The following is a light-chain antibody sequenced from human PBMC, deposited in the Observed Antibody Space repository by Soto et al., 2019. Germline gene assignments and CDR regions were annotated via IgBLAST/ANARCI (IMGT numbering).Light chain of an antibody. CDR2: GAS. Sequence: DIVLTQSPGTLSLSPVHRATLSCRASQSIRGSNSAWHQQKPGPAPRLLIYGASSRATGIPDRFSSSGAENEFTLTISSLQSEDVAVYFCLQYNNWPWTFGHGTKVDI. V-gene: IGKV3D-15*01. CDR1: QSIRGSN. CDR3: LQYNNWPWT. J-gene: IGKJ1*01.